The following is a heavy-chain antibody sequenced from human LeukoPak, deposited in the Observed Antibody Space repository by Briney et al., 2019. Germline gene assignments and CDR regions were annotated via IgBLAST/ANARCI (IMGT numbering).Heavy chain of an antibody. J-gene: IGHJ4*02. CDR3: ARHAYYYGSGSYRDY. Sequence: GESLKISCKGSGYSFTSYWIGWVRQMPGKGLEWMGIIYPGDSDTRYSPSFQGQVTISADKSISTAYLQWSSLKASGTAMYYCARHAYYYGSGSYRDYWGQGTLVTVSS. V-gene: IGHV5-51*01. CDR1: GYSFTSYW. D-gene: IGHD3-10*01. CDR2: IYPGDSDT.